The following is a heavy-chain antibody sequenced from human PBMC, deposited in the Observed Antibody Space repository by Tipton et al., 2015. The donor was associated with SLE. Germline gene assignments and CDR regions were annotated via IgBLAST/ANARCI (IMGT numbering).Heavy chain of an antibody. J-gene: IGHJ4*02. CDR2: IYYNGHT. CDR1: GDSITSYY. CDR3: ARLNDATAIPSFDY. D-gene: IGHD2-21*02. Sequence: TLSLTCTVSGDSITSYYWNWIRQPPGKGLEWIGYIYYNGHTNYSPSLKSRVTLSVDTSKNQFSLTLSSVTAADTAVYYCARLNDATAIPSFDYWGQGNLVTVSS. V-gene: IGHV4-59*01.